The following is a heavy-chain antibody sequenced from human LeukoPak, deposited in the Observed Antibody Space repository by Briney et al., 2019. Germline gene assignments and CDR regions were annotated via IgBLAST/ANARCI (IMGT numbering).Heavy chain of an antibody. CDR2: IKQDGSEK. CDR1: GFTFSSYW. V-gene: IGHV3-7*01. CDR3: AREDYDFWSGYYNGMDV. D-gene: IGHD3-3*01. Sequence: GGSLRLSCAAPGFTFSSYWMSWVRQAPGKGLEWVANIKQDGSEKYYVDSVKGRFTISRDNAKNSLYLQMNSLRAEDTAVYYCAREDYDFWSGYYNGMDVWGQGTTVTVSS. J-gene: IGHJ6*02.